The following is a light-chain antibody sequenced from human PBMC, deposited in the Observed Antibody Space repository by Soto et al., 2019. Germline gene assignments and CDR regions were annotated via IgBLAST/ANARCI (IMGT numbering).Light chain of an antibody. Sequence: DIVMTESPGTLSVSAGERATLTCRASQSVSRNLACYQKKPGQAPRILXFGAATRATGIPARFSSSGSCTEFALTISSLQSEYFAVYYCQQYNNWPPITFGQGTRLEIK. CDR3: QQYNNWPPIT. CDR2: GAA. J-gene: IGKJ5*01. V-gene: IGKV3-15*01. CDR1: QSVSRN.